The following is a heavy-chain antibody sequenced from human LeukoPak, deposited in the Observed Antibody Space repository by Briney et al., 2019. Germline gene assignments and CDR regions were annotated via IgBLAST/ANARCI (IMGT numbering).Heavy chain of an antibody. CDR1: GFTFSSYA. J-gene: IGHJ4*02. V-gene: IGHV3-23*01. D-gene: IGHD2-15*01. CDR2: ISGSGDNT. CDR3: AKSGERYCSGGNCYFDY. Sequence: GGSLRLSCAASGFTFSSYAMSWVRQAPGKGLEWVSGISGSGDNTYYADSVKGRFTISRDNSENTLYLQMNSLRAEDTAMYYCAKSGERYCSGGNCYFDYWGQGTLVTVSS.